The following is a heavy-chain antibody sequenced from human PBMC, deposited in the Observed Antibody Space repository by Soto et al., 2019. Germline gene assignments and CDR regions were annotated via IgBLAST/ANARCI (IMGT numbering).Heavy chain of an antibody. CDR2: IWYDGSNK. J-gene: IGHJ4*02. CDR1: EFTFSSHG. D-gene: IGHD3-10*01. Sequence: QVQLVESGGGVVQPERSLRLSCAASEFTFSSHGMHWVRQAPGKGLEWVAFIWYDGSNKDYADSVKGRFTISRDNSKNTLYLQMNSLRAEDTAVYYCAREPKMFGSGVEPFDFWGQGTLVTVSS. V-gene: IGHV3-33*01. CDR3: AREPKMFGSGVEPFDF.